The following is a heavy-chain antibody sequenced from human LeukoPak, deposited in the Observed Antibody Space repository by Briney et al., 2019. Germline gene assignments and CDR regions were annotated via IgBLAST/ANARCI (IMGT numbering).Heavy chain of an antibody. CDR2: ISYDGSNK. CDR3: ARDNPGSLQQWLVLPRYFDL. CDR1: GFTFSSYG. D-gene: IGHD6-19*01. Sequence: GGSLRLSCAASGFTFSSYGMHWVRQAPGKGLEWVAVISYDGSNKYYADSVKGRFTISRDNSKNTLYLQMNSLRAEDTAMYYCARDNPGSLQQWLVLPRYFDLWGRGTLVTVSS. V-gene: IGHV3-30*03. J-gene: IGHJ2*01.